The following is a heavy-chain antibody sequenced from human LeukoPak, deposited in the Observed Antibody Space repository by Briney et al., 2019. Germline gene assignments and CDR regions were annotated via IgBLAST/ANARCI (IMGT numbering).Heavy chain of an antibody. J-gene: IGHJ4*02. CDR1: GYTFTSYG. V-gene: IGHV1-18*01. Sequence: ASVKVPCKASGYTFTSYGISWVRQAPGQGLEWMGWISAYNGNTNYAQKLQGRVTMTTDTSTSTAYMELRSLRSDDTAVYYCARDPRDGYNPGFDYWGQGTLVTVSS. CDR2: ISAYNGNT. D-gene: IGHD5-24*01. CDR3: ARDPRDGYNPGFDY.